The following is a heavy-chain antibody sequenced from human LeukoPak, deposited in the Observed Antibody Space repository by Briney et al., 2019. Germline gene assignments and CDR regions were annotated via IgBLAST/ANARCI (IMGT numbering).Heavy chain of an antibody. CDR2: INPNSGGT. CDR1: GYTFTGYY. D-gene: IGHD7-27*01. Sequence: GASVKVSCKASGYTFTGYYMHWVRQAPGQGLEWMGWINPNSGGTNYAQKFQGRVTMTRDTSISTAYMELSRLRSDDTAVYYCARESRCQADLGCYYYMDVWGKGTTVTVSS. V-gene: IGHV1-2*02. J-gene: IGHJ6*03. CDR3: ARESRCQADLGCYYYMDV.